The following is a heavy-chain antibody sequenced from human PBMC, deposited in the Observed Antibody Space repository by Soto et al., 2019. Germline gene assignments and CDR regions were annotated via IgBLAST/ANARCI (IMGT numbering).Heavy chain of an antibody. CDR3: AGTASHQWYYMDV. D-gene: IGHD1-7*01. CDR1: GDSVSSNSAA. J-gene: IGHJ6*03. Sequence: SQALSLTCAISGDSVSSNSAAWNWIRLSPSRGLEWLARTYYRSRWYNDYAVSVRSRITVNPDTSKNQFSLQLTSVTPEDTAVYYCAGTASHQWYYMDVWGKGTTVTVSS. V-gene: IGHV6-1*01. CDR2: TYYRSRWYN.